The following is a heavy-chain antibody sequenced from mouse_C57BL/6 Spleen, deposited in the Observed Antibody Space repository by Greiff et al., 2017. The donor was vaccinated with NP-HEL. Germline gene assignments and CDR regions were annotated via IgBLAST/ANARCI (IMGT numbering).Heavy chain of an antibody. CDR2: IYPGDGDT. CDR1: GYAFSSSW. D-gene: IGHD4-1*01. V-gene: IGHV1-82*01. J-gene: IGHJ2*01. Sequence: VQVVESGPELVKPGASVKISCKASGYAFSSSWMNWVKQRPGKGLEWIGRIYPGDGDTNYNGKFKGKATLTADKSSSTAYMQLSSLTSEDSAVYCCARENWGDYWGQGTTLTVSS. CDR3: ARENWGDY.